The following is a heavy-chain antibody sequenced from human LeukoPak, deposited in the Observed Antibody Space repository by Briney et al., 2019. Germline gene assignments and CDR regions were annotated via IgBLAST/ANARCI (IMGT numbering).Heavy chain of an antibody. CDR1: GFTFGAYA. Sequence: GSLRLSCTASGFTFGAYAMHWVRQVPGKGLEWDSLMNKDGDATYYADSVNGRFTISRDNSKNSLYLQMNSLRSEDSALYYCATWAFYHGLDAWGRGSTVTVSS. J-gene: IGHJ6*02. D-gene: IGHD1-26*01. V-gene: IGHV3-43*02. CDR3: ATWAFYHGLDA. CDR2: MNKDGDAT.